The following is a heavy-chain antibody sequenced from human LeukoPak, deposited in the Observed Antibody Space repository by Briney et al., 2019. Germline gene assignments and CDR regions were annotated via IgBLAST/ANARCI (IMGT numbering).Heavy chain of an antibody. D-gene: IGHD3-10*01. CDR3: ARREYDAFDI. V-gene: IGHV3-11*01. CDR1: GVTFSEDY. CDR2: ISRSTRIL. J-gene: IGHJ3*02. Sequence: GGPLRLSCAASGVTFSEDYMNWIRQAPGKGLEWIAYISRSTRILYYADSVRGRFTISRDNAKKSLYLQMNSLTVEDTAMYYCARREYDAFDIWGQGTMVTVSS.